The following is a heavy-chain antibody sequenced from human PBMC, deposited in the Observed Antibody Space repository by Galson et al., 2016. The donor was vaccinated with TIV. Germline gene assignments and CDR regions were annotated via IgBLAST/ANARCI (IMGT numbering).Heavy chain of an antibody. V-gene: IGHV1-69*04. CDR1: GGTFNSYD. J-gene: IGHJ4*02. CDR3: SSASHLVPTVHYY. CDR2: INPAVGLT. D-gene: IGHD5-12*01. Sequence: SVKVSCKASGGTFNSYDISWLRQIPGEGFEWMGRINPAVGLTKYAQRFQGRFTITAAYMELGSLGSEVTAVYYCSSASHLVPTVHYYWGQGTLVTVSS.